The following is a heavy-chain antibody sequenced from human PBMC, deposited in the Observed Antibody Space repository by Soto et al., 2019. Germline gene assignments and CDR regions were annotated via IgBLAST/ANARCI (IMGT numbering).Heavy chain of an antibody. CDR3: VRQGNSSGFRRPVRQFDY. J-gene: IGHJ4*02. D-gene: IGHD3-22*01. V-gene: IGHV4-39*01. CDR1: GGSISSGGYY. Sequence: SETLSLTCTVSGGSISSGGYYWSWIRQHPGKGLEWIGSIYYSGNSYYNPSLKSRITISVDTPRNQFSLKLSSVTAADTAVYYCVRQGNSSGFRRPVRQFDYWGQGTLVTVSS. CDR2: IYYSGNS.